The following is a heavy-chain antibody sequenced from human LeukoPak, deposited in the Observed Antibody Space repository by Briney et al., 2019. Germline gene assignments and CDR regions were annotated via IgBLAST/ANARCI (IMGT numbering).Heavy chain of an antibody. J-gene: IGHJ4*02. D-gene: IGHD4-17*01. V-gene: IGHV3-30*02. CDR3: AKDNYDYGDSDGGDY. CDR2: IRYDGSNK. Sequence: GGSLRLSCAASGFTFSSYGMHWVRQAPGKGLERVAFIRYDGSNKYYADSVKGRFTISRDNSKNTLYLQMNSLRAEDTAVYYCAKDNYDYGDSDGGDYWGQGTMVSVSS. CDR1: GFTFSSYG.